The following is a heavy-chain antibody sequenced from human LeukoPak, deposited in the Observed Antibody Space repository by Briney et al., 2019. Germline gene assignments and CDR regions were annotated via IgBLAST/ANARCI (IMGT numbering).Heavy chain of an antibody. CDR3: ARDPLGDFWSGYYLYYYYYMDV. D-gene: IGHD3-3*01. V-gene: IGHV3-21*01. J-gene: IGHJ6*03. CDR2: ITSSGTYI. Sequence: GGSLRLSCAASGFTFSNYNMNWVRQAPGKTMEWVSSITSSGTYIFYADSVKGRFTISRDNAKNSLYLQMNSLRAEDTAVYYCARDPLGDFWSGYYLYYYYYMDVWGKGTTVTVSS. CDR1: GFTFSNYN.